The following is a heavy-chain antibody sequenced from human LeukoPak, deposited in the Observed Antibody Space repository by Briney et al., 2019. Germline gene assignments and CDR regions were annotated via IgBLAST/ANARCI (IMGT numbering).Heavy chain of an antibody. CDR3: ARESQAGFDP. CDR2: IYYSGST. J-gene: IGHJ5*02. CDR1: GGSISSGGYY. V-gene: IGHV4-31*03. D-gene: IGHD2-15*01. Sequence: SQTLSLTCTVSGGSISSGGYYWSWIRQHPGKGLEWIGYIYYSGSTYYNPSLKSRVTISVDTSKNQFSLKLSSVTAEDTAVYYCARESQAGFDPWGQGTLVTVSS.